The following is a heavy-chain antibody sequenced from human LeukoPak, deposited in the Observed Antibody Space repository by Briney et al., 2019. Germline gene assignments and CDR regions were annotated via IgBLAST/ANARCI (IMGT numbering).Heavy chain of an antibody. D-gene: IGHD3-22*01. CDR1: GGSISSDH. J-gene: IGHJ3*01. CDR3: ARVGRYYDSSGYSIDASDV. Sequence: SETLSLTCTVSGGSISSDHWTWIRQPPGKGLEWIGYIFYTGNTNYNPSLQSRVTISIDTSKNQFSLRLSSVTAADTAVYFCARVGRYYDSSGYSIDASDVWGQGTMVTVSS. V-gene: IGHV4-59*01. CDR2: IFYTGNT.